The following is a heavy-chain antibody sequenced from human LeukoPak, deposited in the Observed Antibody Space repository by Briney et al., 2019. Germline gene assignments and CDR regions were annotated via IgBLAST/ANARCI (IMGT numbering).Heavy chain of an antibody. CDR1: GYTFSSYY. Sequence: ASVKVSCKASGYTFSSYYMHWVRQAPGQGLEWMGIINPSGGSTSYAQKFQGRVTMTRDMSTSTVYMELSSLRSEDTAVYYCARDIGVGATSGSPGYWGQGTLVTVSS. CDR3: ARDIGVGATSGSPGY. CDR2: INPSGGST. V-gene: IGHV1-46*01. D-gene: IGHD1-26*01. J-gene: IGHJ4*02.